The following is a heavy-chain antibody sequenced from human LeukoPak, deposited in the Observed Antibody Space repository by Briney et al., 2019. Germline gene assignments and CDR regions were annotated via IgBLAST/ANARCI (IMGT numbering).Heavy chain of an antibody. CDR3: ASLGIAAAGIDY. J-gene: IGHJ4*02. Sequence: GGSLRLSCAASGFTVSSNYMSWVRQAPGKGLEWVSVIYSGGSTYYADSVKGRFTISRDNSKNTLYLQMNSLRAGDTAVYYCASLGIAAAGIDYWGQGTLVTVSS. V-gene: IGHV3-53*01. D-gene: IGHD6-13*01. CDR2: IYSGGST. CDR1: GFTVSSNY.